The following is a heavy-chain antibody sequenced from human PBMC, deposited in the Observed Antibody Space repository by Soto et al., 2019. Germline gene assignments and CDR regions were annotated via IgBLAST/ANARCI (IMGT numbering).Heavy chain of an antibody. D-gene: IGHD2-2*01. CDR1: GFTFSSYA. V-gene: IGHV3-23*01. CDR3: AKGRGSTTSCYDY. Sequence: EVQLLESGGGLVQPGGSLRLSCAASGFTFSSYAMSWVRQAPGKGLEWVSTISGSGTHIYYADSMKGRFTISRDNSNNTLYLQMNSLRAEDTAVYYCAKGRGSTTSCYDYWGRGTLVTVSS. CDR2: ISGSGTHI. J-gene: IGHJ4*02.